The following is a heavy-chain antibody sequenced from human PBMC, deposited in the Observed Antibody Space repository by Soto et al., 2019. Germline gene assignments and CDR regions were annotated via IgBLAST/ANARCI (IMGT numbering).Heavy chain of an antibody. CDR3: AKDPEVAGTIGAFDI. D-gene: IGHD6-19*01. CDR2: ISYDGSNK. V-gene: IGHV3-30*18. J-gene: IGHJ3*02. Sequence: GGSLRLSCAASGFTFSSYGMHWVRQAPGKGLEWVAVISYDGSNKYYADSVKGRFTISRDNSKNTLYLQMNSLRAEDTAVYYCAKDPEVAGTIGAFDIWGQGTMVTVS. CDR1: GFTFSSYG.